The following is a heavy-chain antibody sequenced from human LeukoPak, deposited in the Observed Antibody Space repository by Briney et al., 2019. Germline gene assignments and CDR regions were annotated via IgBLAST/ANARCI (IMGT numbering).Heavy chain of an antibody. CDR2: ISNSDGST. Sequence: PGGSRRLSCAASAFTFSSYAMSWVRQAPGKGLEWVSTISNSDGSTYYADSVKGRFTISRDNSENTLYLQMNSLRAEDTAVYYCAKATGYLLWGQGTLVIVSS. J-gene: IGHJ4*02. CDR3: AKATGYLL. CDR1: AFTFSSYA. V-gene: IGHV3-23*01. D-gene: IGHD1-14*01.